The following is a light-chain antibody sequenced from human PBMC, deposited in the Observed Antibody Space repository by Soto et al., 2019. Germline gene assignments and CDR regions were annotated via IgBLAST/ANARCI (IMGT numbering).Light chain of an antibody. CDR1: QSIRNY. Sequence: DIQMTQSPSSLSASVGDRVTITCRASQSIRNYLAWYQQKPGKAPKLLIYAASTLQSGVPSRFSGSGSGTDFTLTIRSLQPEDVATYYCQKYNSAPRTFGQGTKVEIK. CDR2: AAS. V-gene: IGKV1-27*01. CDR3: QKYNSAPRT. J-gene: IGKJ1*01.